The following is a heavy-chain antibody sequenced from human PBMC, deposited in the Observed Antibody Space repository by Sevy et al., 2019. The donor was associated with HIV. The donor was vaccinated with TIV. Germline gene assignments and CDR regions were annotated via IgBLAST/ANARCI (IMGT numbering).Heavy chain of an antibody. V-gene: IGHV1-69*13. CDR1: GGTFSSYA. J-gene: IGHJ6*02. Sequence: ASVKVSCKASGGTFSSYAISWVRQAPGQGLEWMGGIIPIFGTANYAQKFQGRVTITADESTSKAYMELSSLRSEDTAVYYCARSYYDSSGYFSSYGMDVWGQGTTVTVSS. D-gene: IGHD3-22*01. CDR3: ARSYYDSSGYFSSYGMDV. CDR2: IIPIFGTA.